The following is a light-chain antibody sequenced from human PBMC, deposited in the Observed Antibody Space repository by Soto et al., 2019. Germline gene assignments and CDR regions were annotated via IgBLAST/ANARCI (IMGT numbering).Light chain of an antibody. CDR2: AAS. CDR3: QQSYSTLVRT. V-gene: IGKV1-39*01. CDR1: QSISSY. Sequence: DIQMTQSPSSLSASVGDRVTITCRASQSISSYLNWYQQKPGKAPKLLIYAASSLQSGVPSMFSGSGSETYFTLTISSLQPEDFATYYCQQSYSTLVRTFGQGTKVEIK. J-gene: IGKJ1*01.